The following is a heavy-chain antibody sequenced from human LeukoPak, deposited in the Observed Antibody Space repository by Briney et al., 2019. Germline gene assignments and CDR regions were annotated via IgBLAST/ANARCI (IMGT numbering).Heavy chain of an antibody. CDR2: IRYDESDK. Sequence: GGSLRLSCAASGFIFSTYGMHWVRQAPGKGLEWVAFIRYDESDKYYADSVKGRFTISRDNSKNTLYLQMNSLRVEDTAVYYCAKYRNPDDYGDYVSFSPHAFDIWGQGTMVTVSS. CDR3: AKYRNPDDYGDYVSFSPHAFDI. CDR1: GFIFSTYG. D-gene: IGHD4-17*01. J-gene: IGHJ3*02. V-gene: IGHV3-30*02.